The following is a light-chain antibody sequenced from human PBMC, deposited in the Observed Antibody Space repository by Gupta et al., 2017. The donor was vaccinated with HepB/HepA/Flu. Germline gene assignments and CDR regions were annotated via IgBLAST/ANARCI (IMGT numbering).Light chain of an antibody. CDR2: GAS. CDR1: QSVFSN. CDR3: QQYNNWPPWT. Sequence: DIVMTQSPATLSVSPGERATLSCRASQSVFSNLAWYQQKPGQAPRLLIYGASTRATGIPARFSGSGSGTEFTLTISSLQSEDFAVYYCQQYNNWPPWTFGQGTKVEIK. V-gene: IGKV3-15*01. J-gene: IGKJ1*01.